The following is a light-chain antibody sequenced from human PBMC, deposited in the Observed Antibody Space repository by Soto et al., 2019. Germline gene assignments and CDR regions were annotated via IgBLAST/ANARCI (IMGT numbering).Light chain of an antibody. J-gene: IGLJ2*01. V-gene: IGLV4-60*02. CDR2: LEGSGSY. Sequence: QPVLTQSSSXXXXXXXXXXXXCTLSSGHSSYIIAWHHQQPGKAPRYLMKLEGSGSYNKGSGVPDRFSGSSSGADRYLTISNLQFEDEANYYCETWDSNTRVFGGGTKLTVL. CDR1: SGHSSYI. CDR3: ETWDSNTRV.